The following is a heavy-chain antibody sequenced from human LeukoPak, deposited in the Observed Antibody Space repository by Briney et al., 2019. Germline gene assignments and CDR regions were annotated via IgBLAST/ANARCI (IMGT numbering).Heavy chain of an antibody. V-gene: IGHV3-23*01. CDR1: GFTFSSYA. CDR3: ARDLGWEYSGSYPDY. J-gene: IGHJ4*02. CDR2: ISGSGGST. Sequence: GGSLRLSCAASGFTFSSYAMSWVRQAPGKGLEWVSAISGSGGSTYYADSVKGRFTISRDNSKNTLYLQMNSLRAEDTAVYYCARDLGWEYSGSYPDYWGQGTLVTVSS. D-gene: IGHD1-26*01.